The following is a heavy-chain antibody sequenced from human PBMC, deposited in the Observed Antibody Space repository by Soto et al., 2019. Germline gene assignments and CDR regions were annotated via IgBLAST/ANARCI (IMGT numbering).Heavy chain of an antibody. D-gene: IGHD2-15*01. CDR2: ISAYNGNT. J-gene: IGHJ5*02. CDR1: GYTFTSYG. Sequence: ASVKVSCKASGYTFTSYGISWVRQAPGQGLEWMGWISAYNGNTNYAQKLQGRVTMTTDTSTSTAYMELRSLRSDDTAVYYCARDPGPCSGGSCYFGSYNWFDPWGQGTLVTVSS. V-gene: IGHV1-18*01. CDR3: ARDPGPCSGGSCYFGSYNWFDP.